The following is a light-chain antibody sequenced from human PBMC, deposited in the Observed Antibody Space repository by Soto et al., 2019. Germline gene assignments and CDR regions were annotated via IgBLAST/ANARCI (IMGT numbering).Light chain of an antibody. CDR1: QGISNY. CDR2: AAS. J-gene: IGKJ1*01. Sequence: DIQMTQSPSSLSASVGDRVTITCRASQGISNYLAWYQQKPGKVPKLLIYAASTLQSGVPSRFSGSGSGTDFTRTISILQPEDVATYYCQKYNSAPRTFGQGTKVEIK. CDR3: QKYNSAPRT. V-gene: IGKV1-27*01.